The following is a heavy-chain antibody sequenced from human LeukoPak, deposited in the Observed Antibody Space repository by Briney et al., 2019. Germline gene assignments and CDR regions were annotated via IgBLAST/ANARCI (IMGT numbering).Heavy chain of an antibody. V-gene: IGHV3-21*01. CDR1: GFTFSSYS. Sequence: PGGSLRLSCAASGFTFSSYSMNWVRQAPGKGLEWVSSISSSSSYIYYADSVKGRFSISRDNAKNSLYLQMNSLRAEDTAVYYCARLSGSCPDWFDPWGQGTQVTVSS. CDR2: ISSSSSYI. D-gene: IGHD1-26*01. J-gene: IGHJ5*02. CDR3: ARLSGSCPDWFDP.